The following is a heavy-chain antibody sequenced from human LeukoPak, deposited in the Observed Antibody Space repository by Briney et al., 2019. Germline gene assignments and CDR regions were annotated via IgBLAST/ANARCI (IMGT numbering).Heavy chain of an antibody. CDR3: ATLRTSGRYFDY. J-gene: IGHJ4*02. Sequence: SETLSLTCTVSGGSISNISYYWGWIRQTPGKGLEWIGSIYYSGGTNYNPSLKSRLTISVDTSKNHFSLKLSSVTAADAAVYYCATLRTSGRYFDYWGQGTLVTVSS. CDR2: IYYSGGT. D-gene: IGHD1-14*01. V-gene: IGHV4-39*02. CDR1: GGSISNISYY.